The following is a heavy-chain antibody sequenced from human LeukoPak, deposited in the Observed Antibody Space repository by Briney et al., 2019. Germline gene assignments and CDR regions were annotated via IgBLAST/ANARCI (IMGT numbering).Heavy chain of an antibody. Sequence: PGGSLRLSCAVSGFTFSSYGMHWVRQAPGKGLEWVAVISYDGSNKYYADSVKGRFTISRDNSKNTLYLQMNSLRAEDTAVYYCAKAGGQWLVRDYYYGMDVWGQGTTVTVSS. V-gene: IGHV3-30*18. CDR2: ISYDGSNK. CDR3: AKAGGQWLVRDYYYGMDV. J-gene: IGHJ6*02. D-gene: IGHD6-19*01. CDR1: GFTFSSYG.